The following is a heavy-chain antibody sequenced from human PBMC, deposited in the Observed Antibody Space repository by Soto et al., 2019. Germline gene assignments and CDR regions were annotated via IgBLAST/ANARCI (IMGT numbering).Heavy chain of an antibody. Sequence: PSETLSLTGTVSGGSISSGDYYWSCIRQPPGKGREWIVYIYYSGSTYYNPSIKSRVTITLDTSKHQFSLKLSSVTAADPAVYYCARASMTTSYSYYYYGMDVWGQGTTVTVSS. V-gene: IGHV4-30-4*01. CDR2: IYYSGST. CDR1: GGSISSGDYY. D-gene: IGHD3-22*01. J-gene: IGHJ6*02. CDR3: ARASMTTSYSYYYYGMDV.